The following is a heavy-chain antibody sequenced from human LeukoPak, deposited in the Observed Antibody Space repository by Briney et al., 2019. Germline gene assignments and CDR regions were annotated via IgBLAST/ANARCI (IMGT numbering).Heavy chain of an antibody. V-gene: IGHV3-30*07. CDR1: GFTFSSYA. CDR3: ARYSSSPSSGFDY. D-gene: IGHD6-13*01. Sequence: GGSLRLSCAASGFTFSSYAMRWVRQAPGKGLEWVAVISYDGSNKYYADSVKGRFTISRDNSKNTLYLQMNSLRAEDTAVYYCARYSSSPSSGFDYWGQGTLVTVSS. CDR2: ISYDGSNK. J-gene: IGHJ4*02.